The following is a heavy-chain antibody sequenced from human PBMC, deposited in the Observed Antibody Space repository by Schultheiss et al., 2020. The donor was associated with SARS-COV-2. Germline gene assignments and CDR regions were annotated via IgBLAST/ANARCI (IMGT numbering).Heavy chain of an antibody. CDR3: ARATPAYCFGNCYTTRALDD. Sequence: GGSLRLSCAASGFTFSSYGMHWVRQAPGKGLEWLAVISYDGSNKYYADSVKGRFTISRDNSKNTLYLQMNSLRAEDTAVYYCARATPAYCFGNCYTTRALDDWGQGTLVTVSS. V-gene: IGHV3-30*03. D-gene: IGHD2-21*01. CDR1: GFTFSSYG. J-gene: IGHJ4*02. CDR2: ISYDGSNK.